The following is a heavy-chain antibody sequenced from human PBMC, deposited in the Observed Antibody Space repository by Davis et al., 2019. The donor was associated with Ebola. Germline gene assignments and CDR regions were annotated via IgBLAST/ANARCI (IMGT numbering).Heavy chain of an antibody. J-gene: IGHJ2*01. V-gene: IGHV4-34*01. D-gene: IGHD3-10*01. CDR2: INHSGST. Sequence: MPSETLSLTCTVSGGSISSYYWSWIRQPPGKGLEWIGEINHSGSTNYNPSLWGRVSISVETSKTQFSLRFTSVIAADTAIYYCARGGKYGSGSSYWYFDLWGRGNLVTVSS. CDR3: ARGGKYGSGSSYWYFDL. CDR1: GGSISSYY.